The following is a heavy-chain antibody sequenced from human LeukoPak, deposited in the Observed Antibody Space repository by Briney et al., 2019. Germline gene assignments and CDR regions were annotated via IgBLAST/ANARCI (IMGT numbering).Heavy chain of an antibody. D-gene: IGHD1-1*01. V-gene: IGHV3-30-3*01. J-gene: IGHJ5*02. CDR1: GFTFSNYA. CDR3: SRGTGSWFDP. Sequence: GGSLRLSCAASGFTFSNYAIHWVRQAPGQGLEWVAVISYDGSSKNFADSVKGRFTISRDNAKNTDYLQMNSLRAEDTAVYFCSRGTGSWFDPWGQGTLVTVSS. CDR2: ISYDGSSK.